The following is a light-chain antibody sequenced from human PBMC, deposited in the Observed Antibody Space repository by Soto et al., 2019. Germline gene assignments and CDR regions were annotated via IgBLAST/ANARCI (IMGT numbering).Light chain of an antibody. Sequence: DIQMTQSPSSLSASVGDRVTITCRASQSISNYLNWYQQKPGKAPKLLMYAASSLQSGVPSRFSGSGSGTDFTLTISSLQPEYFATYYCQQSYSTPRTFGQGTKVEIK. CDR2: AAS. V-gene: IGKV1-39*01. CDR3: QQSYSTPRT. CDR1: QSISNY. J-gene: IGKJ1*01.